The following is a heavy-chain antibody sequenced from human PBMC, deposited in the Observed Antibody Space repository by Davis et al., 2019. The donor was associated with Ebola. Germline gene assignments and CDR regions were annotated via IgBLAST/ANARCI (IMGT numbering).Heavy chain of an antibody. D-gene: IGHD5-24*01. V-gene: IGHV3-48*02. J-gene: IGHJ3*02. CDR2: ISSSSTI. CDR1: GFTFSSYS. CDR3: ASLVEMATNGDAFDI. Sequence: GESLKISCAASGFTFSSYSMNWVRQAPGKGLEWVSYISSSSTIYYADSVKGRFTISRDNAKNSLYLQMNSLRDEDTAVYYCASLVEMATNGDAFDIWGQGTMVTVSS.